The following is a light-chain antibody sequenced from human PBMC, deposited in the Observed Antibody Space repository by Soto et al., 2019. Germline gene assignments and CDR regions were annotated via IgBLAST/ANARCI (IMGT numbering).Light chain of an antibody. CDR2: DVA. CDR3: ATRDNSLSRWV. J-gene: IGLJ3*02. CDR1: SSDVGSYNF. V-gene: IGLV2-11*01. Sequence: QSVLTQPRSVSGSPGQSVTISCTGTSSDVGSYNFVSWHQQHPGKAPKLMIYDVAKRPSGVPDRFSGSKSGNTASLTISGLQAEDEADYYCATRDNSLSRWVFGGGTKVTVL.